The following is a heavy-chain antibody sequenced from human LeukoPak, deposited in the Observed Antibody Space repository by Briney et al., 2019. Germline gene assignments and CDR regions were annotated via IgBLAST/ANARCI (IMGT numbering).Heavy chain of an antibody. D-gene: IGHD2-15*01. Sequence: GGSLRLSCAASGFTFSSYAMSWVRQAPGKGLEWVSAISGSGGSTYYADSVKGRFTISRDNSKNTLYLQMNSLRAEDTAVYYCARPGYCSGGTCYPYDAFDIWGQGTMVTVSS. CDR3: ARPGYCSGGTCYPYDAFDI. V-gene: IGHV3-23*01. J-gene: IGHJ3*02. CDR1: GFTFSSYA. CDR2: ISGSGGST.